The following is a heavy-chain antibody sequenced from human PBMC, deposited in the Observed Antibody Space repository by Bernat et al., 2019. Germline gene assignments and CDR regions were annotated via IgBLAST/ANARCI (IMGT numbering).Heavy chain of an antibody. J-gene: IGHJ4*02. CDR3: ARAGFSGSYSNAPFDY. CDR1: GFTFSSYG. D-gene: IGHD1-26*01. V-gene: IGHV3-30*03. Sequence: QVQLVESGGGVVQPGRSLRLSCAASGFTFSSYGMHWVRQAPGKGLEWVAIISYDGSNKYYADSVKGRFTISRDNSKNTLYLQMNSLRAEDTAVYYCARAGFSGSYSNAPFDYWGQGTLVTVSS. CDR2: ISYDGSNK.